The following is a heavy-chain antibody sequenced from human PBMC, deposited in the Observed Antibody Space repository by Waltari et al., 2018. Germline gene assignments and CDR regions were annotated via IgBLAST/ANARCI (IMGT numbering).Heavy chain of an antibody. J-gene: IGHJ4*02. V-gene: IGHV3-48*01. D-gene: IGHD2-2*01. CDR1: GFTFSSYS. CDR3: ASGGEYCGSASGPPRDS. CDR2: MRSGRSAI. Sequence: EVQLVESGGGLVQPGGSLRLSCAVSGFTFSSYSLNWVRQAPGKGLEWVSCMRSGRSAIYYASSVTNRFTISRDKAKNSLYPQMNRLRAEDTAVYACASGGEYCGSASGPPRDSWGQGTLVTVSS.